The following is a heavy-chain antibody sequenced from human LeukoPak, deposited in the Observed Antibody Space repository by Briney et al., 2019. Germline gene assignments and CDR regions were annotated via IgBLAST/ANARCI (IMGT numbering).Heavy chain of an antibody. Sequence: SETLSLTCAVYGGSLGSYYWSWVRQPPGKGLEWIGEITQSGRTNYNPTLKSRVTISLGTSKNQFSLNLISVAAADTAVYYCAPIFGGYSDFDSWGQGALVTVSS. D-gene: IGHD3-3*01. CDR2: ITQSGRT. CDR1: GGSLGSYY. V-gene: IGHV4-34*01. J-gene: IGHJ4*02. CDR3: APIFGGYSDFDS.